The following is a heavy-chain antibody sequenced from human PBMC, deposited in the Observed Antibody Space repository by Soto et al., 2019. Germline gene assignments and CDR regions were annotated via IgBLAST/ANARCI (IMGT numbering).Heavy chain of an antibody. CDR1: GFTFSSYA. J-gene: IGHJ5*02. CDR2: ISSSGSTI. D-gene: IGHD2-2*02. V-gene: IGHV3-48*03. CDR3: AREVCSSTSCYTNWFDP. Sequence: GGSLRLSCAASGFTFSSYAMNWVRQAPGKGLEWVSYISSSGSTIYYADSVKGRFTISRDNAKNSLYLQMNSLRAEDTAVYYCAREVCSSTSCYTNWFDPWSQGTLVTVSS.